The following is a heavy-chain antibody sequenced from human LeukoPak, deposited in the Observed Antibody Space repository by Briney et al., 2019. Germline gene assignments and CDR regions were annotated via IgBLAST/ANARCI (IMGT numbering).Heavy chain of an antibody. V-gene: IGHV1-2*02. CDR2: INPNSGGT. CDR1: GYTFTVYF. Sequence: ASVTVSFTASGYTFTVYFMHWVRQAPGQGLEWMGWINPNSGGTNYAQNFQGRVTMTRDTSISTAYMELSSLRSEDTAVYYCATRPPYSGSYLGFDPWGQGTLVTVSS. J-gene: IGHJ5*02. CDR3: ATRPPYSGSYLGFDP. D-gene: IGHD1-26*01.